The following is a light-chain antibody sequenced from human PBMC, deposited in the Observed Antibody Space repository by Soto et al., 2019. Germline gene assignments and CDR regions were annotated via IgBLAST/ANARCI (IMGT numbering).Light chain of an antibody. Sequence: QSVLTQPPSVSAAPGQKVTISCSGSSSNIGNNYVFWYQQLPGTAPKLLIYDNDKRPSGIPDRFSGSKSGTSATLGITGLQTGDEADYYCATWDSSLSAGVFGGGTEVTVL. CDR3: ATWDSSLSAGV. V-gene: IGLV1-51*01. CDR2: DND. J-gene: IGLJ2*01. CDR1: SSNIGNNY.